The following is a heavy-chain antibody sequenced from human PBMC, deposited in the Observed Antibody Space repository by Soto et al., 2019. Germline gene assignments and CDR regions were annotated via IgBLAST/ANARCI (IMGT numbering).Heavy chain of an antibody. CDR3: ARHVEGSVVAAAGIDY. J-gene: IGHJ4*02. D-gene: IGHD6-13*01. V-gene: IGHV4-59*08. CDR1: GGSISSYY. Sequence: SETLSLTCTVSGGSISSYYWSWIRQPPGKGLEWIGYIYYSGSTNYNPSLKSRVTISVDTSKNQFSLKLSSVTAADTAVYYCARHVEGSVVAAAGIDYWGQGIQVTVSS. CDR2: IYYSGST.